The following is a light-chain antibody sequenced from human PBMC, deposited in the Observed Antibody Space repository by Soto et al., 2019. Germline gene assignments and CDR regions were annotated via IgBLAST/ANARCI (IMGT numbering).Light chain of an antibody. Sequence: ETVMTQSPATLSVSPGERATLSCGASQSVSTKLAWYQQKPGQVPRLLIYGASTRASDIPARFSGSGSGTEFTLTISSLQSEDFAIFYCQQYNEWPLTFGGGTKVEIE. CDR3: QQYNEWPLT. CDR2: GAS. J-gene: IGKJ4*01. CDR1: QSVSTK. V-gene: IGKV3-15*01.